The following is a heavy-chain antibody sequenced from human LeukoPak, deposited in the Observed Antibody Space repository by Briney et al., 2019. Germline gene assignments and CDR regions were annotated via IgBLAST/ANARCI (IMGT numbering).Heavy chain of an antibody. D-gene: IGHD5-24*01. CDR1: GFTFSSYG. CDR3: AKDGDGYNLYFDY. CDR2: IPYDGSNK. J-gene: IGHJ4*02. V-gene: IGHV3-30*18. Sequence: GGSLRLSCAASGFTFSSYGMHWVRQAPGKGLEWVAVIPYDGSNKYYADSVKGRFTISRDNSKNTLYLQMNSLRAEDTAVYYCAKDGDGYNLYFDYWGQGTLVTVSS.